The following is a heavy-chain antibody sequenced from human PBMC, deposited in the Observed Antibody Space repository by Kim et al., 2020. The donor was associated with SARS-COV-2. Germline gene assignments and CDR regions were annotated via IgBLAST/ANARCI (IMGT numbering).Heavy chain of an antibody. Sequence: AQGFTVRFALSLDTSVSTAYLQISSLKAEDTAVYYCAREGLILTGPFDYWGQGTLVTVSS. J-gene: IGHJ4*02. CDR3: AREGLILTGPFDY. V-gene: IGHV7-4-1*02. D-gene: IGHD3-9*01.